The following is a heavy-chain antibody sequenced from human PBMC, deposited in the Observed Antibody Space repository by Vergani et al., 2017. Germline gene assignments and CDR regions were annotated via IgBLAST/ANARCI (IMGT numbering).Heavy chain of an antibody. CDR3: ARRVSILTGYYSFDY. CDR1: SYSISSGYF. V-gene: IGHV4-38-2*02. J-gene: IGHJ4*02. CDR2: IYHSGDS. Sequence: QVQLHESGPGLVKPSETLSLTCTVSSYSISSGYFWDWLRHPPGKGLEWIRYIYHSGDSFYNPSLKSRVTMSVDTSKNQFSLNLSSVTAADTAIYYCARRVSILTGYYSFDYWGQGTLVTVSS. D-gene: IGHD3-9*01.